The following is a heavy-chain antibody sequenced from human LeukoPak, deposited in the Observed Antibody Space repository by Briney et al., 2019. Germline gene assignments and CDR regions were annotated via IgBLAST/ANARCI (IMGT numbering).Heavy chain of an antibody. CDR1: GYTFTGYY. CDR2: INPNSGGT. CDR3: ARGKYASSLTPFDY. Sequence: ASVKVSCKASGYTFTGYYMHWVRQAPGQGLEWMGWINPNSGGTHYTQKFQGWVTMTRDTSISTAYLELRSLKSDDTAVYFCARGKYASSLTPFDYWGQGTLVTVSS. V-gene: IGHV1-2*04. D-gene: IGHD6-13*01. J-gene: IGHJ4*02.